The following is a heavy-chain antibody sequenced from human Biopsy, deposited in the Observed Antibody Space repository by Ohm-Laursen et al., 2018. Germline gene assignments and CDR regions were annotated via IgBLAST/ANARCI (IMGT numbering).Heavy chain of an antibody. V-gene: IGHV3-9*01. D-gene: IGHD3-3*01. CDR1: GFTFADHV. CDR2: ISWDGGSE. CDR3: VRGYSSSWSGYLDH. J-gene: IGHJ4*02. Sequence: SLRLSCSAPGFTFADHVMHWVRQAPGKGLEWVSGISWDGGSEGYADSVKGRFTISRDNAKNSLFLQMNSLTTEDTALYYCVRGYSSSWSGYLDHWGQGTLVTVSS.